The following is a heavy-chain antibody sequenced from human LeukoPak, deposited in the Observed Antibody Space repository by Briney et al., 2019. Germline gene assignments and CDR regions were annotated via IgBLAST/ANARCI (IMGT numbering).Heavy chain of an antibody. D-gene: IGHD6-13*01. CDR1: GFTFSTYA. V-gene: IGHV3-64D*06. Sequence: GGSLRLSCSASGFTFSTYAMHWVRQAPGKGLEFVSAINGNGVGTFYADSVKGRFTVSRDNSMSTLYLQMSSLRAEDTALYYYVKDTYRSSWSAFDVWGQGTMVTVSA. J-gene: IGHJ3*01. CDR3: VKDTYRSSWSAFDV. CDR2: INGNGVGT.